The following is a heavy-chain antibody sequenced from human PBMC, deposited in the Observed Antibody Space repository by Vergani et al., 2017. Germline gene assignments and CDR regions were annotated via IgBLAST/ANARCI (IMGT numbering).Heavy chain of an antibody. D-gene: IGHD2-15*01. J-gene: IGHJ6*02. Sequence: EVLLVESGGVVVQPGGSLRLSCAASGFTFDDYAMHLVRQAPGKGLEWVSLISWDGGSTYYADSVKGRFTISRDNSKNSLYLQMNSLRAEDTALYYCAKDNDCSGGSCYSSYGMDVWGQGTTVTVSS. CDR1: GFTFDDYA. CDR3: AKDNDCSGGSCYSSYGMDV. CDR2: ISWDGGST. V-gene: IGHV3-43D*03.